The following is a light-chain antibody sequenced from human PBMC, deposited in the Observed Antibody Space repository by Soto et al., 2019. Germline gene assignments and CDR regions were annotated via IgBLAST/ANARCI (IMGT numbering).Light chain of an antibody. CDR2: GAS. CDR3: QHYDGSPFT. J-gene: IGKJ3*01. V-gene: IGKV3-20*01. CDR1: QSVSSS. Sequence: EIVLTQSPGTLSLSPGERATLPCRASQSVSSSLAWYQQKPGQAPRLLIYGASGRAPGIPDRFSGSGFGTDFTLTISRLEPEDFAVYYCQHYDGSPFTFGPGTKVDIK.